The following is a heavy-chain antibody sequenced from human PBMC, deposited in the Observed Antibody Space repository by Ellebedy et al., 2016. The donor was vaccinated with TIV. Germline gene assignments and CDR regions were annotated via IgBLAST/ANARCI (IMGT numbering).Heavy chain of an antibody. CDR2: ITGRGDTT. CDR3: AKTNAYCGSSCYPYWFDP. J-gene: IGHJ5*02. V-gene: IGHV3-23*01. Sequence: GESLKISCAASGFTFSNYAMSWVRQAPGKGLEWVSSITGRGDTTYYADSVKGRFTISRDNSKNTLHVQMNNLRAEDTAVYYCAKTNAYCGSSCYPYWFDPWGQGTLVTVSS. D-gene: IGHD2-21*01. CDR1: GFTFSNYA.